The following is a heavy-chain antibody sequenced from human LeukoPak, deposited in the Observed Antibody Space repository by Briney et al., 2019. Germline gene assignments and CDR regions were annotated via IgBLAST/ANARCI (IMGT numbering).Heavy chain of an antibody. CDR2: IIPILGIA. CDR1: GGTFSSYA. D-gene: IGHD2-2*01. V-gene: IGHV1-69*04. CDR3: AREDRYCSSTSCYRRLYYCYGMDV. J-gene: IGHJ6*02. Sequence: SVKVSCKASGGTFSSYAISWVRQAPGQGLEWMGRIIPILGIANYAQKFQGRVTITADKSTSTAYMELSSLRSEDTAVYYCAREDRYCSSTSCYRRLYYCYGMDVWGQGTTVTVSS.